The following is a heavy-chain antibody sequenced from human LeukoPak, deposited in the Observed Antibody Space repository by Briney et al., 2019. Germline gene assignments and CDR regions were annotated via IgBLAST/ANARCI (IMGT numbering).Heavy chain of an antibody. V-gene: IGHV3-30*02. J-gene: IGHJ4*02. CDR2: IRYDGSNK. CDR3: AKARITIFGKFDY. CDR1: GFTFSSYG. Sequence: PGGSLRLSCAASGFTFSSYGMHWVRQAPGKGLEWVAFIRYDGSNKYYADSVKGRLTISRDNSKNTLYLQMNSLRAEDTAVYYCAKARITIFGKFDYWGQGTLVTVSS. D-gene: IGHD3-3*01.